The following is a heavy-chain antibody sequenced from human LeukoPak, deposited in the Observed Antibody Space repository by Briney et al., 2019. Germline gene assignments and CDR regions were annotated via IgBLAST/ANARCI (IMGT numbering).Heavy chain of an antibody. CDR1: GGSFSDYY. J-gene: IGHJ4*02. CDR3: ARDSSRYCSGGSCYRGSDY. Sequence: LSLTCAVYGGSFSDYYMSWIRQAPGKGLEWVSYISSSGSTIYYADSVKGRFTISRDNAKNSLYLQMNSLRAEDTAVYYCARDSSRYCSGGSCYRGSDYWGQGTLVTVSS. V-gene: IGHV3-11*01. CDR2: ISSSGSTI. D-gene: IGHD2-15*01.